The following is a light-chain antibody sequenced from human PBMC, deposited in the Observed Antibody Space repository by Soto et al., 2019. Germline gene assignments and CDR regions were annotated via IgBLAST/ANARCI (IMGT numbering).Light chain of an antibody. J-gene: IGKJ1*01. CDR2: DAS. V-gene: IGKV3-15*01. Sequence: EIVMTQSPATLSVSPGDGATLSCRASHSVSSDLAWYQQKPGQAPRLLIYDASTRATGVPARFSGSGSGTEFTLTISSLQSEDFAVYYCQQYHNWPPWTFGQGTKVEIK. CDR1: HSVSSD. CDR3: QQYHNWPPWT.